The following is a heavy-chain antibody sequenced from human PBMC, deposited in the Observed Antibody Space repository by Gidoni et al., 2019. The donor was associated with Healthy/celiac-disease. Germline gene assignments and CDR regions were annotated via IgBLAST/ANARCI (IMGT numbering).Heavy chain of an antibody. Sequence: QVQLQQWGAGLLKPSETLSLTCAVYGGSFSGYYWSWIRQPPGKGLEWIGEINHSGSTNYNPSLKSRVTISVDTSKNQFSLKLSSVTAADTAVYYCARVNRIYRKFDYWGQGTLVTVSS. V-gene: IGHV4-34*01. CDR3: ARVNRIYRKFDY. J-gene: IGHJ4*02. CDR1: GGSFSGYY. D-gene: IGHD3-3*02. CDR2: INHSGST.